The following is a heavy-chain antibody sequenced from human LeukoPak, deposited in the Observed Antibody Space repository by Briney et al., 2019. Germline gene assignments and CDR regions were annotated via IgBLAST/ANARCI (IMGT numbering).Heavy chain of an antibody. CDR3: QKYSSSSFDF. D-gene: IGHD6-6*01. Sequence: GGSLRLSCTGSGFTFGDYAISWFRQAPGKGLEWVSFVRSKIYADTTEYAASVKGRFTISRDDSKSIAYLQMNSLKTEDTAVYYCQKYSSSSFDFWGQGTLVTVSS. CDR1: GFTFGDYA. V-gene: IGHV3-49*03. CDR2: VRSKIYADTT. J-gene: IGHJ4*02.